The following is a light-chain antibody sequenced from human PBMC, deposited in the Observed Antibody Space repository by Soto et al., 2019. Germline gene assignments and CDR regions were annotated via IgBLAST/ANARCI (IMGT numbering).Light chain of an antibody. CDR1: GSDVGGDNY. CDR2: DVT. CDR3: CSYAGSFHVL. Sequence: QSVLTQPRSVSGSPGQSVTISCTGTGSDVGGDNYVSWYQQHPGKAPKLIIYDVTKRPSGVPDRFSGSKSGDTASLTISGPQTEDEADYYCCSYAGSFHVLFGGGPKVNVL. J-gene: IGLJ2*01. V-gene: IGLV2-11*01.